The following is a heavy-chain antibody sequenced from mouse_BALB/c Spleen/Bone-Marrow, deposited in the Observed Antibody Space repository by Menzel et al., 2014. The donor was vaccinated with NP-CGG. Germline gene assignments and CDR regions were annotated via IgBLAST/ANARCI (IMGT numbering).Heavy chain of an antibody. CDR2: ISYSSST. D-gene: IGHD1-2*01. Sequence: EVQLQQSGPGLVKPSQSLSLTCTVTGYSITSDYAWNWIRQFQGNKLEWMGYISYSSSTNYNPSLKSRISITRDTSKNQFFLQLNSVTAEDTATYYCARWDYGDYDMDYWGQGTSVTVSS. CDR3: ARWDYGDYDMDY. J-gene: IGHJ4*01. V-gene: IGHV3-2*02. CDR1: GYSITSDYA.